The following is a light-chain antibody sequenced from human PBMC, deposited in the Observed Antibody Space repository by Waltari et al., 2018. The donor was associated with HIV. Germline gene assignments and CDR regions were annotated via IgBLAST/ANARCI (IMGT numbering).Light chain of an antibody. CDR1: SSNIGSKY. V-gene: IGLV1-47*01. CDR2: RKN. J-gene: IGLJ1*01. CDR3: AAWDDSLSVVYV. Sequence: QSVLTQPPSASGTPGQRVTISCSGSSSNIGSKYVYWYQQLPGTVPNILIYRKNQRPSGVPDRFSGSKSGTSASLAISGLRSEDEADYYCAAWDDSLSVVYVFGTGTKVTVL.